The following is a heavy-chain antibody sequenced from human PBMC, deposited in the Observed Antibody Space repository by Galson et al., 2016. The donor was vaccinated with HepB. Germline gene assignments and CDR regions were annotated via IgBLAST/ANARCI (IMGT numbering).Heavy chain of an antibody. CDR1: GYSFSSYW. Sequence: QSGAEVKKSGESLKISCKGSGYSFSSYWIGWVRQMPGKGLEWMGIINPGDSDARYSPSFEGQVTISADKSMSTAYLQWSSLKASATAMYYCARPAYRYSNDALDIWGQGTMVTVSS. CDR2: INPGDSDA. D-gene: IGHD5-18*01. CDR3: ARPAYRYSNDALDI. V-gene: IGHV5-51*01. J-gene: IGHJ3*02.